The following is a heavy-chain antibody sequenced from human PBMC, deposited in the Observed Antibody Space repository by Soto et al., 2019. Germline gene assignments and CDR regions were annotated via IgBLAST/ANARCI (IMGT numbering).Heavy chain of an antibody. Sequence: SVKVSCKASGGTFSSYAISWVRQAPGQGLEWMGGIIPIFGTTNYAQKFQGRVTITADESTSTAYMELSSLRSEDTAVYYCASSYYYDSSGYYYPAYWGQGALVTVSS. D-gene: IGHD3-22*01. CDR2: IIPIFGTT. CDR1: GGTFSSYA. CDR3: ASSYYYDSSGYYYPAY. V-gene: IGHV1-69*13. J-gene: IGHJ4*02.